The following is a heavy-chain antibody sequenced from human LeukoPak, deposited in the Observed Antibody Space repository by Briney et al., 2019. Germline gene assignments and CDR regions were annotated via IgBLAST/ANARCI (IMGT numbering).Heavy chain of an antibody. CDR3: AREFHY. Sequence: PSETLSLTCTVSGGSISSATYYWTWIRQPAGKGLEWIGRIYSSGTTNYNPSLKSRLTISLDTSKNQFSLKLNFVTAADTAIYYCAREFHYWGQRTLVTVSS. J-gene: IGHJ4*02. CDR1: GGSISSATYY. V-gene: IGHV4-61*02. CDR2: IYSSGTT.